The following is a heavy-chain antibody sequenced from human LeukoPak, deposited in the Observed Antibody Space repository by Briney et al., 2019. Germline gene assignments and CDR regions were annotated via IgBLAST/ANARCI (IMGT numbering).Heavy chain of an antibody. D-gene: IGHD6-19*01. CDR1: GYTFTSYG. Sequence: ASVKVSCKASGYTFTSYGISWVRQAPGQGLEWMGWISAYNGNTNYAQKLQGRVTMTTDTSTSTAYMELRSLRSDDTAVYYCARDLGIAVAGTSRWFDPWGQGTLVTVFS. V-gene: IGHV1-18*01. CDR2: ISAYNGNT. CDR3: ARDLGIAVAGTSRWFDP. J-gene: IGHJ5*02.